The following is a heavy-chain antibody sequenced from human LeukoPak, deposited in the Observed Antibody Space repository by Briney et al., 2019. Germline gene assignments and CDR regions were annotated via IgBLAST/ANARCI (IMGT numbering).Heavy chain of an antibody. CDR3: ARYRNCGSDCYDAFDI. CDR2: IYTSGST. V-gene: IGHV4-61*02. J-gene: IGHJ3*02. D-gene: IGHD2-21*02. CDR1: DGSVSSGSYY. Sequence: PSETLSLTCTVSDGSVSSGSYYWSWIRQPAGKGLEWIGRIYTSGSTNYNPSLKSRVAISVDTSKNQFSLKLNSVTAADTAVYYCARYRNCGSDCYDAFDIWGQGTMVTVSS.